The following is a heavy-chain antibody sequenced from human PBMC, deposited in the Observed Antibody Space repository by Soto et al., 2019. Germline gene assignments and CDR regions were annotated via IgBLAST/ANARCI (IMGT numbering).Heavy chain of an antibody. D-gene: IGHD5-12*01. CDR2: INPNTSGT. CDR1: GYTFTGFY. Sequence: QVQLVQSGAEVKKPGASVKVSCKASGYTFTGFYMHWVRQAPGQGPEWMGWINPNTSGTSYAQKFQGWVTLTRDTSINTAYMELSRLSSDDTAVYYCARDLWGYSGIKGYFYGMDVWGQGTTVT. V-gene: IGHV1-2*04. J-gene: IGHJ6*02. CDR3: ARDLWGYSGIKGYFYGMDV.